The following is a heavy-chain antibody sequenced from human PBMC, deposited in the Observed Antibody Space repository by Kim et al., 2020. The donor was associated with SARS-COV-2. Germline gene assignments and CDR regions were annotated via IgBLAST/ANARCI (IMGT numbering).Heavy chain of an antibody. V-gene: IGHV1-46*01. CDR3: ARAGAGPFDY. CDR2: ST. J-gene: IGHJ4*02. D-gene: IGHD1-26*01. Sequence: STSYAQKFQGRVTMTRDTSTSTVYMELSSLRSEDTAVYYCARAGAGPFDYWGQGTLVTVSS.